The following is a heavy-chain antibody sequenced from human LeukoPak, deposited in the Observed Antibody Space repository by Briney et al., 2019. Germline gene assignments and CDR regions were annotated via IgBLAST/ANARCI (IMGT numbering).Heavy chain of an antibody. V-gene: IGHV5-51*01. CDR1: GYSFATYW. Sequence: GESLKISCKGSGYSFATYWICWVRQMPEGGLEWVGIIYPGDSDTRYSPSFQGQVTISAAKSISTAYLQWSSLKASDTAMYYCAKLGCSTASCNGDNWFDPWGQGTLVTVSS. CDR2: IYPGDSDT. J-gene: IGHJ5*02. CDR3: AKLGCSTASCNGDNWFDP. D-gene: IGHD2-2*01.